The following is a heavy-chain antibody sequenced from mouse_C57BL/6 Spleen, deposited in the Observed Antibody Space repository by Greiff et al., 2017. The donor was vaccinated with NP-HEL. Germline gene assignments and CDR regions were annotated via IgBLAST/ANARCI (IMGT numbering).Heavy chain of an antibody. CDR3: TREGYYYGSSDDGRFAY. CDR2: IDPENGDT. CDR1: GFNIKDDY. Sequence: EVQLQQSGAELVRPGASVKLSCTASGFNIKDDYMHWVKQRPEQGLEWIGWIDPENGDTEYASKFQGKATITADTSSNTAYLQLSSLTSEDTAVYYCTREGYYYGSSDDGRFAYWGQGTLVTVSA. V-gene: IGHV14-4*01. J-gene: IGHJ3*01. D-gene: IGHD1-1*01.